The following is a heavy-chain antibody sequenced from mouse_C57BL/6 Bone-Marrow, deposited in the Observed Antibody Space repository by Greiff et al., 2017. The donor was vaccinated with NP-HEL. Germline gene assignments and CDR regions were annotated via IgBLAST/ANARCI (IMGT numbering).Heavy chain of an antibody. CDR2: IHPNSGST. Sequence: QVQLQQPGAELVKPGASVKLSCKASGYTFTSYWMHWVKQRPGQGLEWIGMIHPNSGSTNYNEKFKSKATLTVDKSSSTAYMQLSSLTSEDSAVYCGARSYGSSYYFDYWGQGTTLTVSS. D-gene: IGHD1-1*01. CDR3: ARSYGSSYYFDY. CDR1: GYTFTSYW. J-gene: IGHJ2*01. V-gene: IGHV1-64*01.